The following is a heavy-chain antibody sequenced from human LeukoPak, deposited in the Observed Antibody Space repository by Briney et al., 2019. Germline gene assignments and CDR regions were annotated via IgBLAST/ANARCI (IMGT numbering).Heavy chain of an antibody. J-gene: IGHJ3*01. D-gene: IGHD2-21*02. CDR2: IYPGDSDS. Sequence: GESLKISCKGSGYNFTSHWIGWVRQMPGKGLEWMGIIYPGDSDSRQSPSLRGQVTISADKSVNTAYLQWNSLKASDTAMYYCARGHHVVVATATWASDAFDLWGQGTMVTVSS. V-gene: IGHV5-51*01. CDR3: ARGHHVVVATATWASDAFDL. CDR1: GYNFTSHW.